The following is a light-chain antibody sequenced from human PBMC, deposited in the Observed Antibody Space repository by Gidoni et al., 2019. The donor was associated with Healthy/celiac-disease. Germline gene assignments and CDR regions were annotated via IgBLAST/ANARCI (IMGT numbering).Light chain of an antibody. V-gene: IGKV4-1*01. Sequence: DIVMTQAPDSPALSLGERATINCKPSQSVLSSSNNKNYLAWYQQKPGQPPKLLIYWASTRESGVPDRFSGSGSGTDFTLTISSLQAEDVAVYYCQQYYSTPRTFGQGTKVEIK. J-gene: IGKJ1*01. CDR3: QQYYSTPRT. CDR1: QSVLSSSNNKNY. CDR2: WAS.